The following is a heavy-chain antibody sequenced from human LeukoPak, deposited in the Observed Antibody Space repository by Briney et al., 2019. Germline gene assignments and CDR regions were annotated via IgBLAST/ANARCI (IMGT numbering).Heavy chain of an antibody. CDR3: ARRGLQELHDAFDI. CDR2: INTNTGNP. Sequence: GASVKVSCKASGYTFTSYAMNWVRQAPGQGLEWMGWINTNTGNPTYAQGFTGRFVFSLDTSVSTAYLQISSLKAEDTAVYYCARRGLQELHDAFDIWGQGTMVTVSS. J-gene: IGHJ3*02. CDR1: GYTFTSYA. V-gene: IGHV7-4-1*02. D-gene: IGHD4-11*01.